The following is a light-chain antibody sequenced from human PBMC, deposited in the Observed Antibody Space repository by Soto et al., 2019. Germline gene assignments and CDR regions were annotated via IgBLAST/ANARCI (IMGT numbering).Light chain of an antibody. CDR2: AAS. V-gene: IGKV1-9*01. Sequence: DIQLTQSPSFLSASVGDRVTITCRASQGIYTYLAWYQQKPGKAPELLIYAASTLQSGVPSRFSGSGSGTEFTLTISSLQPEDCATHYCQHLSYPWTFGQGTKVEIK. J-gene: IGKJ1*01. CDR1: QGIYTY. CDR3: QHLSYPWT.